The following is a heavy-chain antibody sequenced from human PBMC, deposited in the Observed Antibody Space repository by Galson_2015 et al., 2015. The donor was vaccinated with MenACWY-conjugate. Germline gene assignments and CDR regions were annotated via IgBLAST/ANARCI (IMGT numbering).Heavy chain of an antibody. V-gene: IGHV1-18*01. CDR3: ARVIKKGESDYCWGSFAY. J-gene: IGHJ4*02. CDR1: GCTFTTYG. Sequence: SVKVSCKASGCTFTTYGIGWVRQAPGQGLEWVGWISASTGNTNYAQKIKDRVILTTDTSTATAYMELRNLRSDDTAVYYCARVIKKGESDYCWGSFAYWGQGTLLTVSS. CDR2: ISASTGNT. D-gene: IGHD3-16*01.